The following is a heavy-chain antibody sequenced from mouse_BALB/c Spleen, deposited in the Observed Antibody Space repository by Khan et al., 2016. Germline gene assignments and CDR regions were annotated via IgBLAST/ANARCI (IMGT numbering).Heavy chain of an antibody. CDR1: GYTFTNYG. Sequence: QIQLVQSGPELKKLGETVKISCKASGYTFTNYGMNWVKQAPGKGLKWMGWINTNTGEPTYAEEFKGRFAFSLETSARTAYLQINNLKNEDTATYCCAEDYYGSNWFAYWGQGTLVTVSA. CDR2: INTNTGEP. V-gene: IGHV9-3*02. CDR3: AEDYYGSNWFAY. D-gene: IGHD1-1*01. J-gene: IGHJ3*01.